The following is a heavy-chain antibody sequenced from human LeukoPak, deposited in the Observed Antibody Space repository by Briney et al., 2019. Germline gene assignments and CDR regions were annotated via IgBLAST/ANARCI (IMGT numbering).Heavy chain of an antibody. CDR1: GCTFTAYY. V-gene: IGHV1-2*02. CDR2: INPNSGGT. D-gene: IGHD2-8*01. J-gene: IGHJ4*02. Sequence: ASVKVSCKASGCTFTAYYMHWVRQAPGQGLEWMGWINPNSGGTKYVQNFQGRVTMTRDTSISTAYMELSGLRSDDTAVYYCARGPAYSQYCANGVCYFLDHWGQGALVTVSS. CDR3: ARGPAYSQYCANGVCYFLDH.